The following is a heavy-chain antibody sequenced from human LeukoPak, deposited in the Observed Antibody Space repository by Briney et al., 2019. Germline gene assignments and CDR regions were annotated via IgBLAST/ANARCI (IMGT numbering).Heavy chain of an antibody. CDR1: GGSISSSSYY. J-gene: IGHJ4*02. CDR2: IYYSGST. CDR3: ARTGAGGWYQFDY. V-gene: IGHV4-39*01. Sequence: PSETLSLTCTASGGSISSSSYYWGWIRQPPGKGLEWIGSIYYSGSTYYNPSLKSRLTMSVDTSKNQFSLNLTSVTAADTAVYYFARTGAGGWYQFDYWGQGTLVTVSS. D-gene: IGHD6-19*01.